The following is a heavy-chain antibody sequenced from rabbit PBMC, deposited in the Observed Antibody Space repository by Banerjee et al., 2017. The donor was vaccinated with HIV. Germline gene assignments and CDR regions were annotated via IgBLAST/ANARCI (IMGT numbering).Heavy chain of an antibody. CDR3: ARSGYNDGCGHCSFNV. Sequence: QEQLEESGGGLVQPEGSLTLTCTASGFSFSDSYYMCWVRQAPGKGPEWIGCIDAGVDFTYYASWAKGRFTISKTSSTTVTLQMTSLTAADTATYFCARSGYNDGCGHCSFNVWGQGTLVTV. CDR1: GFSFSDSYY. V-gene: IGHV1S45*01. D-gene: IGHD6-1*01. J-gene: IGHJ4*01. CDR2: IDAGVDFT.